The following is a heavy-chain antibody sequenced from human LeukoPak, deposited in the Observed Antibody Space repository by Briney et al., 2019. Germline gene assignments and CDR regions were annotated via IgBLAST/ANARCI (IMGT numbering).Heavy chain of an antibody. V-gene: IGHV4-30-2*01. CDR3: ARARTDSSGYYVSSADAFDI. D-gene: IGHD3-22*01. CDR2: IYHSGST. Sequence: SETLSLTCAVSGGSISSGGYSWSWLRQPPGKGLEWIVYIYHSGSTYYNPSLKSRVTISVDRSKNQFSLKLSSVTAADTAVYYCARARTDSSGYYVSSADAFDIWGQGTMVTVSS. J-gene: IGHJ3*02. CDR1: GGSISSGGYS.